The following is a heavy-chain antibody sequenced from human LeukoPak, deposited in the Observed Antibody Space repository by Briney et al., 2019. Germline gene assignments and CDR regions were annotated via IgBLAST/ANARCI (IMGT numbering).Heavy chain of an antibody. CDR3: ASENDAFDI. V-gene: IGHV3-66*01. Sequence: GGSLRLSCAASEFSVGSNYMTWVRQAPGKGLEWVSLIYSGGSTYYADSVKGRFTISRDNAKNSLYLLMNSLRAEDTAVYYCASENDAFDIWGPGTVVTVSS. J-gene: IGHJ3*02. CDR2: IYSGGST. CDR1: EFSVGSNY.